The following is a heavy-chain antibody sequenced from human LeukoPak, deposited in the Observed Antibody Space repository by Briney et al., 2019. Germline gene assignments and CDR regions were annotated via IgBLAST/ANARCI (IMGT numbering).Heavy chain of an antibody. CDR3: ARNPDCSSTSCYFYYYYYMDV. V-gene: IGHV4-34*01. CDR1: GGSFSGYY. D-gene: IGHD2-2*01. CDR2: INHSGST. J-gene: IGHJ6*03. Sequence: SETLSLTCAVYGGSFSGYYWSWIRQPPGKGLEWIGEINHSGSTNYNPSLKSRVTISVDTSKNQFSLKLSSVTAADTAVYYCARNPDCSSTSCYFYYYYYMDVWGKGTTVTVSS.